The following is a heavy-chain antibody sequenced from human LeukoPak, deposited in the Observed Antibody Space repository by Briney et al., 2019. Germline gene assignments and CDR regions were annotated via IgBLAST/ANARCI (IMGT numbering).Heavy chain of an antibody. Sequence: KPSETLSLTCTVSGDSISHYYWSWIRQPPGKGLEWIEYIYYRGSTNYNPSLKSRVTISIDTSKNQFSLNLNSVTAADTAVYYCARDDGGYDYWGQGTLVTVSS. V-gene: IGHV4-59*01. CDR3: ARDDGGYDY. J-gene: IGHJ4*02. CDR2: IYYRGST. D-gene: IGHD2-15*01. CDR1: GDSISHYY.